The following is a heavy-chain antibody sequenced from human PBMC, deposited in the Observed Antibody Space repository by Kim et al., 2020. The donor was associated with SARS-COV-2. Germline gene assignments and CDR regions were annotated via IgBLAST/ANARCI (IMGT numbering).Heavy chain of an antibody. CDR3: ATHATTSYYFYYCGMDV. CDR2: ISTYNGNT. CDR1: GYTFTSYG. J-gene: IGHJ6*02. D-gene: IGHD5-12*01. V-gene: IGHV1-18*01. Sequence: ASVKVSCKASGYTFTSYGISWVRQAPGQGLEWMGWISTYNGNTNYAQKLQGRVTMTTDTSTSTAYMELRSLRSDDTAVYYCATHATTSYYFYYCGMDVWGQGTTVTVSS.